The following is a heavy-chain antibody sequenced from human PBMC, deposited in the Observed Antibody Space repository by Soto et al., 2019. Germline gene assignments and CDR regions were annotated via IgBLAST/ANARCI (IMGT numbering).Heavy chain of an antibody. V-gene: IGHV4-59*01. CDR2: IYYSGST. D-gene: IGHD2-15*01. Sequence: PSETLSLTCTVSGGSISSYYWSWIRQPPGKGLEWIGYIYYSGSTNYNPSHKSRVTISVDTSKNQFSLKLSSVTAADTAVYYCARAGKGIYCSGGSCYPSFDYWGQGTLVTVSS. CDR3: ARAGKGIYCSGGSCYPSFDY. J-gene: IGHJ4*02. CDR1: GGSISSYY.